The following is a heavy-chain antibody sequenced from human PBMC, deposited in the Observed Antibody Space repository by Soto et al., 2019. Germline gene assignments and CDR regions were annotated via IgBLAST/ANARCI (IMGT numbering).Heavy chain of an antibody. CDR2: ISGSGGST. Sequence: GGSLRLSCAASGFTFSSYAMSWVRQAPGKGLEWVSAISGSGGSTYYADSVKGRFTISRDNSKNTLYLQMNSLRAEDTAVYYCAKDAYGSGSYYISYYYMDVWGKGTTVTVSS. D-gene: IGHD3-10*01. CDR1: GFTFSSYA. V-gene: IGHV3-23*01. CDR3: AKDAYGSGSYYISYYYMDV. J-gene: IGHJ6*03.